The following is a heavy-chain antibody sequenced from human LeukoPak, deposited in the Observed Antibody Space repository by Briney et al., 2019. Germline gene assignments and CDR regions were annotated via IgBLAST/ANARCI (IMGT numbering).Heavy chain of an antibody. CDR1: GFTLGALW. CDR3: AKSRVACGYGYESAYFYYYYMDV. V-gene: IGHV3-74*01. D-gene: IGHD5-12*01. J-gene: IGHJ6*03. Sequence: PGGSLRLSCAASGFTLGALWMHWVRQAPGRGRVWVSRINSDGSSTNYADCVKGRFTIFRDSAKNTLYLQMNSLGSEDTAVYYCAKSRVACGYGYESAYFYYYYMDVWGKGTTVTVSS. CDR2: INSDGSST.